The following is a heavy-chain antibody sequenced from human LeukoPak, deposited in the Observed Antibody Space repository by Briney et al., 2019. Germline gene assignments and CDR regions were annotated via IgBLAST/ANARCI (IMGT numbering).Heavy chain of an antibody. J-gene: IGHJ4*02. CDR1: GFTFSDYY. Sequence: GGSLRLSCAASGFTFSDYYMSWIRQALGKGLEWVSYISSSGSTIYYADSVKGRFTISRDNAKNSLYLQMNSLRAEDTAVYYCARDKSRYCSGGSCPYFDYWGQGTLVTVSS. V-gene: IGHV3-11*01. D-gene: IGHD2-15*01. CDR2: ISSSGSTI. CDR3: ARDKSRYCSGGSCPYFDY.